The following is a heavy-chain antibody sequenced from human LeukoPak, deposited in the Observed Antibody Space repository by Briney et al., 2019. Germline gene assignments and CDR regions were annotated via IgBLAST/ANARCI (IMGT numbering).Heavy chain of an antibody. CDR1: GFTFSSYS. Sequence: PGGSLRLSCVASGFTFSSYSMNWVRQAPGKGLEWVSSISSSSSYISYADSVKGRFTISRDNAKNSLYLQMNSLRAEDTAVYYCAKASAMIVVVSKHFDYWGQGTLVTVSS. D-gene: IGHD3-22*01. J-gene: IGHJ4*02. CDR3: AKASAMIVVVSKHFDY. V-gene: IGHV3-21*04. CDR2: ISSSSSYI.